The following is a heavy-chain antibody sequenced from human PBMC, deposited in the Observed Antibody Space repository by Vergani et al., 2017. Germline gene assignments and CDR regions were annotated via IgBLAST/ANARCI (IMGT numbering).Heavy chain of an antibody. V-gene: IGHV3-21*01. D-gene: IGHD3-9*01. Sequence: EVQLVESGGGLVKPGGSLRLSCAASGFTFSSYSMNWVRQAPGKGLEWVSSISSSSSYIYYADSVKGRFTISRDNAKNSLYLQMNSLSAEDTAVYYCARDLGSFYDILTGYGYWGQGTLGTVSS. CDR3: ARDLGSFYDILTGYGY. CDR2: ISSSSSYI. CDR1: GFTFSSYS. J-gene: IGHJ4*02.